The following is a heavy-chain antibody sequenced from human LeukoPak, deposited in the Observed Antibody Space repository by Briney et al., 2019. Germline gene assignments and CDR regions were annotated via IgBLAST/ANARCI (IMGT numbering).Heavy chain of an antibody. CDR2: IKQDGSEK. V-gene: IGHV3-7*01. D-gene: IGHD5-18*01. J-gene: IGHJ5*02. CDR1: GVTFSSYW. Sequence: GGSLRLSCAASGVTFSSYWMSWVRQAPGKGLEWVANIKQDGSEKYYVDSVKGRFTISRDNAKNSLYLQMNSLRAEDTAVYYCARDGYRNWFDPWGQGTLVTVSS. CDR3: ARDGYRNWFDP.